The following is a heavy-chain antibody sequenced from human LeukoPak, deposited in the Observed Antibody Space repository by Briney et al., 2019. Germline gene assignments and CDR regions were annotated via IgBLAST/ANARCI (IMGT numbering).Heavy chain of an antibody. Sequence: SETLSLTCTVSGGSINSYYWSWIRQPPGKGLQWIGCIHYSGSTNYNPSLKSRVTISVDTSKNQFSLKLSSVTAADTAVYYCARMPTKEILDYWGQGTLVTVSS. V-gene: IGHV4-59*01. CDR3: ARMPTKEILDY. D-gene: IGHD1-26*01. CDR2: IHYSGST. J-gene: IGHJ4*02. CDR1: GGSINSYY.